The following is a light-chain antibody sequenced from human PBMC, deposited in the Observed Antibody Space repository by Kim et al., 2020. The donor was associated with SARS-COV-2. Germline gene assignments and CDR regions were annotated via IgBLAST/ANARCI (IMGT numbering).Light chain of an antibody. J-gene: IGKJ1*01. CDR3: MLFGDSPPWT. Sequence: PRDTATRASRVSQRVRSVYFALYQQQPSPAPRLLFFGASTRATAILVRFSGSGCGTGFTLTISIMEPEALALYYCMLFGDSPPWTFGQGTKVDIK. CDR2: GAS. V-gene: IGKV3-20*01. CDR1: QRVRSVY.